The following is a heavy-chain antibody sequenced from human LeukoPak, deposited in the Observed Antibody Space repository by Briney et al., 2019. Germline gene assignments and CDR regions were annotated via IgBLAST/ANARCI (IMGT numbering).Heavy chain of an antibody. CDR1: GFTVSNNY. D-gene: IGHD6-19*01. V-gene: IGHV3-53*01. Sequence: GGSLRLSCEVSGFTVSNNYMSWVRQAPGKGLERVSVIYGGRNNTHYADSVKGRFTISRDNSKNTIYLQMNSLRAGDTATYFCAREFRQTYTSGWSLDYWGQGTLVTVSS. CDR2: IYGGRNNT. J-gene: IGHJ4*02. CDR3: AREFRQTYTSGWSLDY.